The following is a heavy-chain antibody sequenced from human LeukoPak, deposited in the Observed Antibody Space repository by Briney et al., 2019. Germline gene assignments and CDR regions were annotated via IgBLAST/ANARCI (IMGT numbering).Heavy chain of an antibody. CDR1: GFTFSSYW. D-gene: IGHD2-2*01. CDR3: ARDRYCSSTSCYAYNWFDP. Sequence: RGSLRLSCAASGFTFSSYWMHWVRQAPGKGLVWVSRINSDGSSTSYADSVKGRFTISRDNAKNTLYLQMNSLRAEDTAVYYCARDRYCSSTSCYAYNWFDPWGQGTLVTVSS. V-gene: IGHV3-74*01. J-gene: IGHJ5*02. CDR2: INSDGSST.